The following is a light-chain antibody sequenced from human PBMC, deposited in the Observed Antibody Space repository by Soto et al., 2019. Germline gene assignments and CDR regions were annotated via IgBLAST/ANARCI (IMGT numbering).Light chain of an antibody. CDR2: GAS. Sequence: ELVLPHLQATFSLFPGERAPLSSRASQSVTSNLAWYQQKPGRAPRLLIYGASTRATGIPARFSGSGSGTEFTLTISNLQSEDFAVYYCQHYNNWPFTFGPGTKVDIK. CDR1: QSVTSN. CDR3: QHYNNWPFT. V-gene: IGKV3-15*01. J-gene: IGKJ3*01.